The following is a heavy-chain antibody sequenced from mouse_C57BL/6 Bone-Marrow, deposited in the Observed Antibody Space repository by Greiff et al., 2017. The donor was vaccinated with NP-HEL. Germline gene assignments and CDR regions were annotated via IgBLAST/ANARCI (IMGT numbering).Heavy chain of an antibody. CDR3: AREGRWLLRYFDV. V-gene: IGHV1-81*01. Sequence: QVQLQQSGAELARPGASVKLSCKASGYTFTSYGISWVKQRTGQGLEWIGEIYPRSGNTYYNEKFKGKATLTADKSSSTAYMELRSLTSEDSAVYFCAREGRWLLRYFDVWGTGTTVTVSS. CDR2: IYPRSGNT. J-gene: IGHJ1*03. CDR1: GYTFTSYG. D-gene: IGHD2-3*01.